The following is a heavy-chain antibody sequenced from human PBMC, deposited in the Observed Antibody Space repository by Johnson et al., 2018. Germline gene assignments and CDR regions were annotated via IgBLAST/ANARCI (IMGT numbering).Heavy chain of an antibody. D-gene: IGHD3-3*01. CDR2: ISGRGGST. CDR3: GKASKVGIFGVVNHGSAYYYYGMDV. CDR1: GFTFSSYA. V-gene: IGHV3-23*01. Sequence: EVQLLESGGGLVQPGGSLRLSCAASGFTFSSYAMSWVRQAPGKGLEWVSAISGRGGSTYYADSVKGRFTVSRDNSKNTLYLQMNSLRAEDTAGYYCGKASKVGIFGVVNHGSAYYYYGMDVWGQGTTVTVSS. J-gene: IGHJ6*02.